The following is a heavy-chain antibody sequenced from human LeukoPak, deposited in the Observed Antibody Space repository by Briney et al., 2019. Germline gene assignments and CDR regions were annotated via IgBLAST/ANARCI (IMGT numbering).Heavy chain of an antibody. Sequence: KPSETLSLTCTVSGGSISSGGYYWSWIRQPPGKGLEWIGYIYHSGSTYYNPSLKSRVTISVDRSKNQFSLKLSSVTAADTAVYYCARGWVAAAGTWVDYWGQGTLVTVSS. V-gene: IGHV4-30-2*01. J-gene: IGHJ4*02. D-gene: IGHD6-13*01. CDR2: IYHSGST. CDR1: GGSISSGGYY. CDR3: ARGWVAAAGTWVDY.